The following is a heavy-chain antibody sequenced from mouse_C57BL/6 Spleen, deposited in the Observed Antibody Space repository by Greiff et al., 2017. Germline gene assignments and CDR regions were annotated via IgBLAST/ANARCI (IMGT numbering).Heavy chain of an antibody. CDR1: GYTFTSYW. J-gene: IGHJ3*01. CDR2: INPSNGGT. CDR3: AREGVYYGNPFAY. Sequence: VQLQQPGTELVKPGASVKLSCKASGYTFTSYWMHWVKQRPGQGLEWIGNINPSNGGTNYNEKFKSKATLTVDKSSSTAYMQRSSLTSEDSAVYYCAREGVYYGNPFAYWGQGTLVTVSA. V-gene: IGHV1-53*01. D-gene: IGHD2-1*01.